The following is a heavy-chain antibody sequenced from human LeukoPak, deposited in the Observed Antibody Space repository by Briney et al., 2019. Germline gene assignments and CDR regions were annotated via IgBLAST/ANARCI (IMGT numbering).Heavy chain of an antibody. J-gene: IGHJ4*02. CDR1: GGSISSYY. Sequence: TSETLSLICTVSGGSISSYYWSWIRQPPGKGLEWIGFINYSGSTTYNPSLKSRVTISVDTSRNQFSLKLSSVTAADRAVYYCARGYSTGWYGGFDFWGQGTLVTVSS. V-gene: IGHV4-59*08. CDR2: INYSGST. D-gene: IGHD6-19*01. CDR3: ARGYSTGWYGGFDF.